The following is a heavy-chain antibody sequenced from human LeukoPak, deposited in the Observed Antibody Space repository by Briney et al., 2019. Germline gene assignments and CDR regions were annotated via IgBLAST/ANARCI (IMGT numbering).Heavy chain of an antibody. V-gene: IGHV4-34*01. Sequence: SETLSLTCAVYGGSFSGYYWSWIRQPPGKGLEWIGEINHSGGTNYNPSLKSRVTISVDTSKNQFSLKLSSVTAADTAVYYCARAPRPANDYGDYYYYYGMDVWGQGTTVTVSS. J-gene: IGHJ6*02. CDR3: ARAPRPANDYGDYYYYYGMDV. CDR1: GGSFSGYY. CDR2: INHSGGT. D-gene: IGHD4-17*01.